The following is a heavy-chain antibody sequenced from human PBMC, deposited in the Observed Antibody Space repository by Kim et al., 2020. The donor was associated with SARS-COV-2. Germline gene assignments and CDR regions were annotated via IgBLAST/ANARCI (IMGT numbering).Heavy chain of an antibody. V-gene: IGHV1-18*01. CDR2: ISAYNGNT. J-gene: IGHJ4*02. D-gene: IGHD6-19*01. CDR3: ARVTAVAGTMGDY. CDR1: GYTFTSYG. Sequence: ASVKVSCKASGYTFTSYGISWVRQAPGQGLEWMGWISAYNGNTNYAQKLQGRVTMTTDTSTSTVYMELRSLRSDDTAVYYCARVTAVAGTMGDYWGQGTLVTVSS.